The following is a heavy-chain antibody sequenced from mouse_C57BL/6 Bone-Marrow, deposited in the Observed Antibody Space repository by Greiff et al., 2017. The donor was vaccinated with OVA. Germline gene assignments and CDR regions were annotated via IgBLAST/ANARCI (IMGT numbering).Heavy chain of an antibody. CDR2: IWSGGCT. V-gene: IGHV2-4*01. Sequence: VQLQPSGPGLVQPSQSLSITCTVSGFPLTSYGVHRVRQPPGKGLEWLGVIWSGGCTDYNAAFISRLSISKDNSKSQVFFKMNSLQADDTAIYYCAKFPLGWLGAMDYWGQGTSVTVSS. D-gene: IGHD2-3*01. CDR1: GFPLTSYG. CDR3: AKFPLGWLGAMDY. J-gene: IGHJ4*01.